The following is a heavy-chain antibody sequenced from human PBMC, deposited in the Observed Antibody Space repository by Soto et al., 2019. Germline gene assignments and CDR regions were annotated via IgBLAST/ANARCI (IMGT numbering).Heavy chain of an antibody. Sequence: EVQLLESGGGLVQPGGSLRLSCAAAGFTFRSYAMNWVRQAPGKGLEWVSRITGSGVTTYYANSVKGRFTISRDNSNNTLSLQMNRLRAEDTAVYYRAKDLLHTYSYDSSGLFDYWGQGTLVTVSS. J-gene: IGHJ4*02. CDR2: ITGSGVTT. V-gene: IGHV3-23*01. CDR3: AKDLLHTYSYDSSGLFDY. CDR1: GFTFRSYA. D-gene: IGHD3-22*01.